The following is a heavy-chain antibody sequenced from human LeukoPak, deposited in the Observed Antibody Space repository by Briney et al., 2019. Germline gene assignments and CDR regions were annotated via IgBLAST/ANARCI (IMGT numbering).Heavy chain of an antibody. Sequence: PGGSLRLSCAASGFTFSSYSMNWVRQAPGKGLEWVSSISSSSNYIYYADSVKGRFTISRDNAKNSLYLQMNSLRAEDTAVYYCARDRAMEVGAYYFDYWGQGTLVTVSS. CDR2: ISSSSNYI. J-gene: IGHJ4*02. D-gene: IGHD1-26*01. CDR1: GFTFSSYS. V-gene: IGHV3-21*01. CDR3: ARDRAMEVGAYYFDY.